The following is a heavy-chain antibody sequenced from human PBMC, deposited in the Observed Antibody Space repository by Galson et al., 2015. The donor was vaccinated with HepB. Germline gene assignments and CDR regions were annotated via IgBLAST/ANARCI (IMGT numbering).Heavy chain of an antibody. D-gene: IGHD3-22*01. Sequence: SVKVSCKASGGTFSSPTISWARQAPGQGLEWMGGIIPIFGSGNYAQKFQGRVTIIADQSKSTVYMVLSSLRSEDTAVYYCARQYDTSGYYAYWGQGTLVAVSS. CDR3: ARQYDTSGYYAY. V-gene: IGHV1-69*13. J-gene: IGHJ4*02. CDR1: GGTFSSPT. CDR2: IIPIFGSG.